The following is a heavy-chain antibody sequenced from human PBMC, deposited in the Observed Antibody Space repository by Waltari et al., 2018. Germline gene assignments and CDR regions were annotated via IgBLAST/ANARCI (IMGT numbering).Heavy chain of an antibody. D-gene: IGHD2-2*01. Sequence: EVQLVESGGGLVQPGGSLRLSCAASGFTFSSHEMNWVRQAPGKGLEWVSYISSSGSTIYYADSVKGRFTISRDNAKNSLYLQMNSLRAEDTAVYYCARDSAAPGHYMDVWGKGTTVTVSS. CDR3: ARDSAAPGHYMDV. CDR2: ISSSGSTI. CDR1: GFTFSSHE. V-gene: IGHV3-48*03. J-gene: IGHJ6*03.